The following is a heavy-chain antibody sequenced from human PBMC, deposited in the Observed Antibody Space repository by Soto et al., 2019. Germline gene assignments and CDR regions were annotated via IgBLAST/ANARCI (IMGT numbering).Heavy chain of an antibody. D-gene: IGHD1-1*01. CDR3: ARGRYGDY. CDR1: GYAFTTYG. CDR2: ISAHNGNT. J-gene: IGHJ4*02. V-gene: IGHV1-18*01. Sequence: QVHLVQSGAEVKKPGASVKVSCKGSGYAFTTYGITWVRQAPGQGLEWMGWISAHNGNTNYAQKRQGRVTVTRDTSTSTAYMVLRSLRSDDTAVYYCARGRYGDYWGQGALVTVSS.